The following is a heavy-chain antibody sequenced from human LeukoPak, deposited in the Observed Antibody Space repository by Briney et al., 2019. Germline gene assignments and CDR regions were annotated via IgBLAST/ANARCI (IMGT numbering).Heavy chain of an antibody. CDR3: ARDNSGWSAYY. D-gene: IGHD6-19*01. CDR2: VSGDGSST. J-gene: IGHJ4*02. Sequence: PGGSLRLSCAASGFTLSSYWMPWVRQAPGKGLVWVSRVSGDGSSTSYADFVKGRFTISRDNAKNTLSLQMNSLRAEDTAVYYCARDNSGWSAYYWGQGTLVTVSS. CDR1: GFTLSSYW. V-gene: IGHV3-74*01.